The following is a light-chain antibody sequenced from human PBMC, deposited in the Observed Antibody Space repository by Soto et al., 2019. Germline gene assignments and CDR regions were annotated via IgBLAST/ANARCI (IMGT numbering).Light chain of an antibody. J-gene: IGKJ4*01. CDR3: QHRNTWPLT. CDR1: QSIARN. Sequence: EVVLTQSPATLSLSPGERATLSCRASQSIARNLAWYQQKPGQAPRLLIYDASNMATGIPARFSGSGSGTDFTLTISSLEPEDVAVYFCQHRNTWPLTFGGGTKVEIK. V-gene: IGKV3-11*01. CDR2: DAS.